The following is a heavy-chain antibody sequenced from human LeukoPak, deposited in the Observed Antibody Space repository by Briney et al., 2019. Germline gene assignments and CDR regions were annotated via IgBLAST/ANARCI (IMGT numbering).Heavy chain of an antibody. D-gene: IGHD4-11*01. Sequence: GGSLRLSCAASGFTFGNYYMNWVRQAPGKGLEWVSSISSRSTYIYYADSVKGRFIISRDNDKNSLYLQMNSLRVEDTAIYYCARDLINYGGYCLDFWGQGTLVTVSS. CDR2: ISSRSTYI. CDR3: ARDLINYGGYCLDF. J-gene: IGHJ4*02. V-gene: IGHV3-21*01. CDR1: GFTFGNYY.